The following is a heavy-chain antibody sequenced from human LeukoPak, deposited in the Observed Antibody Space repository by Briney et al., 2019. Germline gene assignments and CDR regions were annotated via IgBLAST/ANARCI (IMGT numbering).Heavy chain of an antibody. CDR3: ASGLAGGQRDVRVDY. J-gene: IGHJ4*02. CDR1: GFTFSSYE. V-gene: IGHV3-48*03. D-gene: IGHD2-15*01. CDR2: ISSRGSTI. Sequence: GGSLRLSCAASGFTFSSYEMNWVRQAPGKGLEWVSYISSRGSTIYYADSVKGRFTISRDNAKNSLYLQMNSLRAEDTAVYYCASGLAGGQRDVRVDYWGQGTLVTVSS.